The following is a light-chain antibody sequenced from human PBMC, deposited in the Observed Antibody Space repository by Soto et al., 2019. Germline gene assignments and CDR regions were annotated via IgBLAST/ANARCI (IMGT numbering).Light chain of an antibody. Sequence: VLTHSPATLSLSPGKSATLACRASQSVSSNLAWYQQKPGQAPRXLIYGASSRATGTAGRFSGSRSGTDCTLTITRLEPEDFAVYYCQQYGSSPQTFGQGTKVDIK. CDR2: GAS. J-gene: IGKJ1*01. V-gene: IGKV3-20*01. CDR3: QQYGSSPQT. CDR1: QSVSSN.